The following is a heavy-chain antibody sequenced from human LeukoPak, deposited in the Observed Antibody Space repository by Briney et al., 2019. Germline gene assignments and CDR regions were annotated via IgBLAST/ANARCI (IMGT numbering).Heavy chain of an antibody. D-gene: IGHD3-9*01. Sequence: PSETLSLTCAVYGGSFSGYYWSWIRQPTGKGLEWIGEINHSGSTNYNPSLKSRVTISVDTSKNQFSLKLSSVTAADTAVYYCARCHILTGYYSRWGQGTLVTVSS. J-gene: IGHJ4*02. CDR3: ARCHILTGYYSR. V-gene: IGHV4-34*01. CDR1: GGSFSGYY. CDR2: INHSGST.